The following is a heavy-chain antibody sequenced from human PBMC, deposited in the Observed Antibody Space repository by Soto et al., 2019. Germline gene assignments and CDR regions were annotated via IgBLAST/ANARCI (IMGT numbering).Heavy chain of an antibody. Sequence: QVQLQESGPGLVKPSGTLSLTCAVSGGSISSSNWWSWVRQPPGKGLEWIGEIYHSGSTNYNPSLKSRVTIPVDKSKNQFSLKLSSVTAADTAVYYCASSAEGLGLEPWFDPWGQGTLVTVSS. V-gene: IGHV4-4*02. CDR1: GGSISSSNW. J-gene: IGHJ5*02. CDR2: IYHSGST. CDR3: ASSAEGLGLEPWFDP. D-gene: IGHD6-19*01.